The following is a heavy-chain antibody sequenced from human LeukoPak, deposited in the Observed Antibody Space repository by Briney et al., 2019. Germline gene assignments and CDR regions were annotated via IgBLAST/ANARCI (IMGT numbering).Heavy chain of an antibody. CDR3: AKVSERDFWSGWHFDY. D-gene: IGHD3-3*01. CDR1: GFTFSSYA. CDR2: ISGSGGST. V-gene: IGHV3-23*01. Sequence: QPGGSLRLSCAASGFTFSSYAMSWVRQAPGKGLEWVSAISGSGGSTYYADSVKGRFTISRDNSKNTLYLQMNSLRAEDTAVYYCAKVSERDFWSGWHFDYWGQGTLVTVSS. J-gene: IGHJ4*02.